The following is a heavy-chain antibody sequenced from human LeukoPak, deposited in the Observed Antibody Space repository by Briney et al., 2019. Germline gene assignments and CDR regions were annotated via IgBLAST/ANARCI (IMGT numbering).Heavy chain of an antibody. CDR2: INHSGST. V-gene: IGHV4-34*01. D-gene: IGHD2-2*02. Sequence: SETLSLTCAVDGRSVSGYCWSWVRQPPGKGLEWIGEINHSGSTNYNPSLKGRVTISVATSKNQFSLKLSSVPDADTAVYYCASIGVVPAAINYWGQGTLVTVSS. J-gene: IGHJ4*02. CDR1: GRSVSGYC. CDR3: ASIGVVPAAINY.